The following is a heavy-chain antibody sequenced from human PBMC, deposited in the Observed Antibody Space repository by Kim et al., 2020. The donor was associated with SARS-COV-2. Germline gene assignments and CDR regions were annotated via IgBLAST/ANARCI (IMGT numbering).Heavy chain of an antibody. CDR2: ISYDGSNK. J-gene: IGHJ2*01. CDR1: GFTFSSYG. Sequence: GGSLRLSCAASGFTFSSYGMHWVRQAPGKGLEWVAVISYDGSNKYYADSVKGRFTISRDNSKNTLYLQMNSLRAEDTAVYYCAAPVSDYGDYGSKDWYFDLWGHGTLVTVSS. CDR3: AAPVSDYGDYGSKDWYFDL. V-gene: IGHV3-30*03. D-gene: IGHD4-17*01.